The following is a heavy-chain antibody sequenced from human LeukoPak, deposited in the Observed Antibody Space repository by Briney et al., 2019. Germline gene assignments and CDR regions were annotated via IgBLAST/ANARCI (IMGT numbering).Heavy chain of an antibody. CDR3: AKDYFSGNYYGSGSRYDY. V-gene: IGHV3-21*04. J-gene: IGHJ4*02. Sequence: PGGSLRLSCAASGFTFSSYSMNWVRQAPGKGLEWVSSISSSSSYIYYADSVKGRFTISRDNAKNSLYLQMNSLRAEDTALYYCAKDYFSGNYYGSGSRYDYWGQGTLVTVSS. D-gene: IGHD3-10*01. CDR2: ISSSSSYI. CDR1: GFTFSSYS.